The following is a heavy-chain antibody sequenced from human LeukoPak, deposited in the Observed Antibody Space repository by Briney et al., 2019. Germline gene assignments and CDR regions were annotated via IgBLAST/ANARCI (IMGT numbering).Heavy chain of an antibody. CDR3: ARAVVTSPRSAFDI. D-gene: IGHD4-23*01. V-gene: IGHV1-46*01. Sequence: ASVKVSCKASGYTFTSYYMRWVRQAPGQGLEWMGIINLSGGSSSYAQKFQGRVTMTRDVSTSTVYMQLSSLRSEDTAVYYCARAVVTSPRSAFDIWGQGTMVTVSS. CDR2: INLSGGSS. J-gene: IGHJ3*02. CDR1: GYTFTSYY.